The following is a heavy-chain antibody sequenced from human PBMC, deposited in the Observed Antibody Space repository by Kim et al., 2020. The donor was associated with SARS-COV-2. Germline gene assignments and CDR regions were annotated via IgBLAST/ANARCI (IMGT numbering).Heavy chain of an antibody. J-gene: IGHJ4*02. D-gene: IGHD3-9*01. Sequence: GGSLRLSCAASGFTFSNAWMSWVRQAPGKGLEWVGRIKSKTDGGTTDYAAPVKGRFTISRDDSKNTLYLQMNSLKTEDTAVYYCTTDHGDILPLDYWGQGTLVTVSS. CDR3: TTDHGDILPLDY. V-gene: IGHV3-15*01. CDR1: GFTFSNAW. CDR2: IKSKTDGGTT.